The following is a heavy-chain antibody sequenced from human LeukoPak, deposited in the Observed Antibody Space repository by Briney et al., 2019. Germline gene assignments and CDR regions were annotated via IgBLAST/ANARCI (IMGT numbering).Heavy chain of an antibody. J-gene: IGHJ4*02. V-gene: IGHV3-11*01. Sequence: YPGGSVTLPCAASGFSFSDYYMSWIRQAPGKGLEWVSYISTSGSTIYYADSVKGRFTISRDNAKNSLYLQMNSLRVEDTAVYSCARRQGSSGWFAFDYWGQGTVDSLSS. CDR2: ISTSGSTI. CDR3: ARRQGSSGWFAFDY. CDR1: GFSFSDYY. D-gene: IGHD6-19*01.